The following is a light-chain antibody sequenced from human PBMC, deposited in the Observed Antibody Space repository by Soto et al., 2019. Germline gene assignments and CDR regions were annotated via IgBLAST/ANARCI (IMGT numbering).Light chain of an antibody. Sequence: DIQMTQSPSTLSASVGDRVTITCRASQRIGNKLAWYQQKPGKAPKLLIYDASSLGSGVPSWFSGSGSGTEFTITISSLQPDDFAIYYCQQYHNYWTFGQGTTVEIK. CDR1: QRIGNK. CDR2: DAS. CDR3: QQYHNYWT. V-gene: IGKV1-5*01. J-gene: IGKJ1*01.